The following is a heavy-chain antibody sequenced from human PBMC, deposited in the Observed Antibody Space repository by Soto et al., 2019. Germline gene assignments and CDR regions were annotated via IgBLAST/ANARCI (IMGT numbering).Heavy chain of an antibody. Sequence: SETLSLTCTVSGGSISSGGYYWSWIRQHPGKGLEWIGYIYYSGSTYYNPSLKSRVAISVDTSKNQFSLKLSSVTAADTAVYYCARALAAAGYYYGMDVWGQGTTVTASS. V-gene: IGHV4-31*03. J-gene: IGHJ6*02. CDR2: IYYSGST. CDR1: GGSISSGGYY. D-gene: IGHD6-13*01. CDR3: ARALAAAGYYYGMDV.